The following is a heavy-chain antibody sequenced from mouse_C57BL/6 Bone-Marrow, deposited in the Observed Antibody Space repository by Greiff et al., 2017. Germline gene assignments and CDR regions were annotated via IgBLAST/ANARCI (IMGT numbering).Heavy chain of an antibody. J-gene: IGHJ3*01. Sequence: VQLQESGPGLVQPSQSLSITCTVSGFSLTSYGVHWVRQSPGKGLEWLGVIWRGGSTDYNAAFMSRLSITKDNSKSQVFFKMNSLQADDTAIYYCSKKGYYGSSYVAWFAYWGQGTLVTVSA. CDR3: SKKGYYGSSYVAWFAY. V-gene: IGHV2-5*01. CDR2: IWRGGST. CDR1: GFSLTSYG. D-gene: IGHD1-1*01.